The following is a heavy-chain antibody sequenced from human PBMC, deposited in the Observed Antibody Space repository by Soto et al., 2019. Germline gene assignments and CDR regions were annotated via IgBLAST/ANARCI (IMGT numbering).Heavy chain of an antibody. CDR2: ISGSGGST. J-gene: IGHJ1*01. V-gene: IGHV3-23*01. CDR3: AKDRIGWELLPVIVFQH. CDR1: GFTFSSYA. D-gene: IGHD1-26*01. Sequence: PGGSLRLSCAASGFTFSSYAMSWVRQAPGKGLEWVSAISGSGGSTYYADSVKGRFTISRDNSKNTLYLQMNSLRAEDTAVYYCAKDRIGWELLPVIVFQHWGQGTLVTVSS.